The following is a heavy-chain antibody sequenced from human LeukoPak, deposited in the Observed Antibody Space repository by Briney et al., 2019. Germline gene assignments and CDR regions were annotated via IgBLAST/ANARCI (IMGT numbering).Heavy chain of an antibody. CDR2: GSGTEGST. J-gene: IGHJ6*02. CDR3: AKNLPGPGHYDFWSGYPTASYGMDV. Sequence: GVSLTLSCAASGFTFSSCAMLWVRQAPGKGLEWVSAGSGTEGSTHYADAVKGRFTISRDNSKNTLYLQMNSLRAEDTAVYYCAKNLPGPGHYDFWSGYPTASYGMDVWGQGTTVTVSS. V-gene: IGHV3-23*01. CDR1: GFTFSSCA. D-gene: IGHD3-3*01.